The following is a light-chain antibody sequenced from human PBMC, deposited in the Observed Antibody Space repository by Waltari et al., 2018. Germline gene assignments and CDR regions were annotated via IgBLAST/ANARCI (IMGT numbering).Light chain of an antibody. CDR3: QQYRISPWT. J-gene: IGKJ1*01. Sequence: DIQMTQSPSTLSAFVGDTVTITCRASESIKSWLAWYQEKPGKAPKLLIQKASNLESGVPSRFSGSGSGTEFTLTISSLQADDFASYYCQQYRISPWTFGQGTKVEI. CDR2: KAS. CDR1: ESIKSW. V-gene: IGKV1-5*03.